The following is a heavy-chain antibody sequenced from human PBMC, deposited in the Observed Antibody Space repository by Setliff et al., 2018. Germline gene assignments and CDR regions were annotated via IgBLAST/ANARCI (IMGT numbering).Heavy chain of an antibody. Sequence: SVKVSCKASGDSFNNYAISWVRQAPGQGLEWMGGIIPMFGTPAYAQKFQVRVTITTDESTSTAYMELDSLRSEDTAVYYCARSPAVLGIVYLDPWGQGTLVTVSS. CDR2: IIPMFGTP. J-gene: IGHJ5*02. V-gene: IGHV1-69*05. D-gene: IGHD2-15*01. CDR1: GDSFNNYA. CDR3: ARSPAVLGIVYLDP.